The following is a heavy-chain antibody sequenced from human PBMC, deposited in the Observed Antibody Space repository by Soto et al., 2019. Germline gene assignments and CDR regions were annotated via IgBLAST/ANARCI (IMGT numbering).Heavy chain of an antibody. CDR1: GFTFSSYW. V-gene: IGHV3-74*01. CDR2: INSDGSIT. D-gene: IGHD1-7*01. Sequence: EVQLVESGGGLVQPGGSLRLSCAASGFTFSSYWMHWVRQAPGKGPVWVSRINSDGSITTYADSVKGRCTVSRDNAKNMLYMQMNSVRAEDTAVYYCAGVPNSAGPVWGQGTTVTVSS. CDR3: AGVPNSAGPV. J-gene: IGHJ6*02.